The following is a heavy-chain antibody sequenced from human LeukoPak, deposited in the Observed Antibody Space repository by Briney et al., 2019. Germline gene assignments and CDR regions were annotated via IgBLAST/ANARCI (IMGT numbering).Heavy chain of an antibody. V-gene: IGHV1-8*01. Sequence: ASVTVSCTASGYTFTSYHINWVRQATGQGLEWVGWMNPNNSDIGYAQKFQGRATMTRNTSIGTAYMELSSLRSEDTAIYYCVRVPPGTTIYAYWGQGTLVTVSS. CDR1: GYTFTSYH. CDR2: MNPNNSDI. CDR3: VRVPPGTTIYAY. D-gene: IGHD1-14*01. J-gene: IGHJ4*02.